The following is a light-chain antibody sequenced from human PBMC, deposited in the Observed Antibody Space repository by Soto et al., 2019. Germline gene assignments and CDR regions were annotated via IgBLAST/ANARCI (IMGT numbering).Light chain of an antibody. J-gene: IGLJ3*02. CDR1: SSNIGRNP. V-gene: IGLV1-47*02. Sequence: QTVVTQPPSASGTPGQRVTISCSGSSSNIGRNPVYWYQQVPGTAPKLLFYTNDQRPSGVPDRFSGPKSGTSASLAISGLRSEDEADYYCAAWDDSLSGPVFGGGTKLTVL. CDR2: TND. CDR3: AAWDDSLSGPV.